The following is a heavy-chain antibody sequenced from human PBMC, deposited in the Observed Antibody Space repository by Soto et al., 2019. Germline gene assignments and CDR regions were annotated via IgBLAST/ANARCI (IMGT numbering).Heavy chain of an antibody. D-gene: IGHD5-12*01. CDR1: GYTFTSYA. V-gene: IGHV1-3*01. CDR2: INAGNGNT. Sequence: ASVKVSCKASGYTFTSYAMHWVRQAPGQRLEWMGWINAGNGNTKYSQKFQGRVTITRDTSASTAYMELSSLRSEDTAVYYCARVQEVATSYYFDYWGQGTLVTVSS. CDR3: ARVQEVATSYYFDY. J-gene: IGHJ4*02.